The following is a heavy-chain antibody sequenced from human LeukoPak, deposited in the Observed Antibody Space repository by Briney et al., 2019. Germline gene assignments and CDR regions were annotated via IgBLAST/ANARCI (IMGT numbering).Heavy chain of an antibody. CDR3: ARESGSYAFDY. J-gene: IGHJ4*02. D-gene: IGHD1-26*01. CDR1: GGSISSGSYY. CDR2: IYTSGST. Sequence: PSETLSLTCTVSGGSISSGSYYWSWIRQPAGKGLEWIGRIYTSGSTNYNPSLKSRVTISVDTSKNQFSLKLSSVTAADTAVYYCARESGSYAFDYWGQGTLVTVSS. V-gene: IGHV4-61*02.